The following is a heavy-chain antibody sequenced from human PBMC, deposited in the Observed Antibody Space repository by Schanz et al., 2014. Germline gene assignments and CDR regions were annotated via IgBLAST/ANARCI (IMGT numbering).Heavy chain of an antibody. Sequence: VQLLESGGGLVQPGESLRLSCAASGFTFTTYAMTWVRQAPGKGLEWVALISYDGNTKYYADSVKGRFTISRDNSKNTLYLQMNSLRADDTAVYYCASDYNYFETEAPWGQGTLVTVSS. V-gene: IGHV3-30-3*01. D-gene: IGHD3-16*01. CDR2: ISYDGNTK. J-gene: IGHJ5*02. CDR1: GFTFTTYA. CDR3: ASDYNYFETEAP.